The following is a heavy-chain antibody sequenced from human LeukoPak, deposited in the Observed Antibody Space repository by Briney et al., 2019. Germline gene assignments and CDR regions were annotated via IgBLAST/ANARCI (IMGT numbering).Heavy chain of an antibody. CDR3: ARVGYGDYWYFDL. V-gene: IGHV4-34*01. D-gene: IGHD4-17*01. J-gene: IGHJ2*01. CDR1: GGSFSGYY. Sequence: SETLSLTCAVYGGSFSGYYWGWIRQPPGKGLEWIGEINHSGSTNYNPSLKSRVTISVDTSKNQFSLKLSSVTAADTAVYYCARVGYGDYWYFDLWGRGTLVTVSS. CDR2: INHSGST.